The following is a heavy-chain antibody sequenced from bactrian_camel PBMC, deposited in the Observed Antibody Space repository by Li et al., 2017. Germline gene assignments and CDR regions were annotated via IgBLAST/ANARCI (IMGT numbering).Heavy chain of an antibody. V-gene: IGHV3S26*01. CDR3: AADLGWSGSRPLQREFRN. CDR1: GFTFSRYC. CDR2: IIDGGGRT. D-gene: IGHD2*01. J-gene: IGHJ4*01. Sequence: QLVESGGGSVQAGGSLRLSCAASGFTFSRYCMGWFRQAPGKEREGVAIIDGGGRTNYADSVKGRFTISHVNANNTLHLQMNSLKPEDTAVYYCAADLGWSGSRPLQREFRNWGQGTQVTVS.